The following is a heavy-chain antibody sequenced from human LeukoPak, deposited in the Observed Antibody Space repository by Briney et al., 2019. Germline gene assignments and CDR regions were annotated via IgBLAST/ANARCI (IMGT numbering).Heavy chain of an antibody. V-gene: IGHV1-8*03. D-gene: IGHD2-2*01. J-gene: IGHJ1*01. CDR1: GYTFTGYD. CDR3: ARAPEGYCTSTRCSTAEYFQH. CDR2: MNPNNSNS. Sequence: ASVKVSCKASGYTFTGYDINWVRQAPGQGLEWMGWMNPNNSNSGYAPKFQGRVTITRDTSINTTYMELSSLTSDDTAVYYCARAPEGYCTSTRCSTAEYFQHWGQGTLVTASS.